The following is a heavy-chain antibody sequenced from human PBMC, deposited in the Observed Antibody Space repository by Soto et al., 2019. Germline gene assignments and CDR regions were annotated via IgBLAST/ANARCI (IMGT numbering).Heavy chain of an antibody. Sequence: GASVKVSCKASGYTFTSYYMHWVRQAPGQGLEWMGWINPNSGGTNYAQKFQGWVTMTRDTSISTAYMELSRLRSDDTAVYYCARDRRYYYDSSGYYSPYYFDYWGQGTLVTVSS. J-gene: IGHJ4*02. D-gene: IGHD3-22*01. CDR2: INPNSGGT. CDR3: ARDRRYYYDSSGYYSPYYFDY. CDR1: GYTFTSYY. V-gene: IGHV1-2*04.